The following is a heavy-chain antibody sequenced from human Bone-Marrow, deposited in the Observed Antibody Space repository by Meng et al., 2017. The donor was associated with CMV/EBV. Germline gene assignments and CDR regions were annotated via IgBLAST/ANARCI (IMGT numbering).Heavy chain of an antibody. D-gene: IGHD3-22*01. CDR3: ARTDSRFDP. CDR2: ISSSSSYI. V-gene: IGHV3-21*01. J-gene: IGHJ5*02. Sequence: ETLSLTCTVSGGSISSYYWSWVRQAPGKGLEWVSSISSSSSYIYYADSVKGRFTISRDNAKNSLYLQMNSLRAEDTAVYYCARTDSRFDPWGQGTLVTVSS. CDR1: GGSISSYY.